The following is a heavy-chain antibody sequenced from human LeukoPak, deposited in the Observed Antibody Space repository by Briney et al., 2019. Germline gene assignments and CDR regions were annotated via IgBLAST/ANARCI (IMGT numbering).Heavy chain of an antibody. CDR1: GFTFSSYA. CDR2: ISNSGDTP. J-gene: IGHJ4*02. D-gene: IGHD5-24*01. Sequence: GGSLRLSCAASGFTFSSYAMSWVRQAPGKGLKWVSAISNSGDTPYYADSVKGRFTISRDNSKNTLYLQMNSLRAEDTAVYYCARFPCDGYSFPWCFFDYWGQGTLVTVSS. CDR3: ARFPCDGYSFPWCFFDY. V-gene: IGHV3-23*01.